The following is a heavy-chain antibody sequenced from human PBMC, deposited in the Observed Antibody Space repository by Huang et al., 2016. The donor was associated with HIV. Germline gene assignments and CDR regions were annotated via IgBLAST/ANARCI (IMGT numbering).Heavy chain of an antibody. CDR3: ARNHDFWRGRMFALSYFDV. CDR2: LYDNEKK. Sequence: QMRFQESGPGLVKPSGTLSLTCNVSGGSINTGRYYWGWIRQPPGQGLEVVGSLYDNEKKPLCTASKGPPTLSDGTVKKQFALNLSFVTAADTAIYHCARNHDFWRGRMFALSYFDVWGRGTLVTVAS. J-gene: IGHJ2*01. D-gene: IGHD3-3*01. CDR1: GGSINTGRYY. V-gene: IGHV4-39*01.